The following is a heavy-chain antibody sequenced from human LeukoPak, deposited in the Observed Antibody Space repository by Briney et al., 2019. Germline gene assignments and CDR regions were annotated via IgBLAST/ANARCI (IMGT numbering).Heavy chain of an antibody. CDR1: GFPFSTYG. CDR3: AKDLGRHGSIFAVVAPSGAFDM. CDR2: IPYDGSNK. Sequence: GGSLRLSCAASGFPFSTYGMHWVRQAPGKGLEWVAFIPYDGSNKYYADSVKGRFSISRDNSKNTVDLQMNSLRPEDTAEFYCAKDLGRHGSIFAVVAPSGAFDMWGQGTMVIVSS. D-gene: IGHD3-3*01. J-gene: IGHJ3*02. V-gene: IGHV3-30*02.